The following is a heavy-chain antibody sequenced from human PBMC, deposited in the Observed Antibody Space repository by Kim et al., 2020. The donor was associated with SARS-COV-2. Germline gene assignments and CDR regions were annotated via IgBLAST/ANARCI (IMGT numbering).Heavy chain of an antibody. J-gene: IGHJ6*02. CDR1: GFTFSSYG. CDR3: ARDIWACTNGVCYFGYYYYGMDV. CDR2: IWYDGSNK. D-gene: IGHD2-8*01. V-gene: IGHV3-33*01. Sequence: GSLRLSCAASGFTFSSYGMHWVRQAPGKGLEWVAVIWYDGSNKYYADSVKGRFTISRDNSKNTLYLQMNSLRAEDTAVYYCARDIWACTNGVCYFGYYYYGMDVWGQGTTVTVSS.